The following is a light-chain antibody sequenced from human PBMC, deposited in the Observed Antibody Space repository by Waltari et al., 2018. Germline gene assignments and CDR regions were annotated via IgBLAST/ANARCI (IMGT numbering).Light chain of an antibody. CDR2: EGT. Sequence: QSALTQPASVSVSPGQSITISCTGTSSDLGGYNFVSWYQQHPGKAPKVLIYEGTKRPSGISNRFSGSKSGNTASLTISGLQAEDEADYYCCSYAGRITFVVFGGGTKLTVL. CDR3: CSYAGRITFVV. CDR1: SSDLGGYNF. J-gene: IGLJ2*01. V-gene: IGLV2-23*01.